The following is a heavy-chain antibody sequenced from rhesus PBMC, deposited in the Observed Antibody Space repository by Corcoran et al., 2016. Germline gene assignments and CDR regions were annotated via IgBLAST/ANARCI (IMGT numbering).Heavy chain of an antibody. V-gene: IGHV4-169*01. J-gene: IGHJ2*01. Sequence: QVQLQESGPGLVKPSEPLSVNCAVSGGSISSSYWSWIRQAPGKGLEGFGSIYGSVMNTNSSPSLEGRVTPSVDSSQNQLSLRLSSVTTADTAVYYCASYYYDSGYRYWYFDLLGPGTPITISS. D-gene: IGHD3-28*01. CDR3: ASYYYDSGYRYWYFDL. CDR2: IYGSVMNT. CDR1: GGSISSSY.